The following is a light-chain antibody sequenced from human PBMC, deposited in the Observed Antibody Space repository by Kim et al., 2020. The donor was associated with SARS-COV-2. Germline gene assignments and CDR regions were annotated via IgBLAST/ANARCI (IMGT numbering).Light chain of an antibody. Sequence: SPGERATLSCRASQSVSSSYSAWYQQKPGQAPRLIIYDASSRATGIPDRFSGSGSGTDFTLTISRLEPEDFAVYYCQQYGSSPQTFGQGTKVDIK. CDR3: QQYGSSPQT. V-gene: IGKV3-20*01. CDR1: QSVSSSY. CDR2: DAS. J-gene: IGKJ1*01.